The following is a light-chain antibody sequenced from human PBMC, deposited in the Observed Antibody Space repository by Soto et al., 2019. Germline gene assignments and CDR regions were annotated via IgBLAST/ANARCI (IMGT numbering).Light chain of an antibody. Sequence: QSALTQPASVSGSPGQSITISCTGTGSDVGGYNYVSWYQHHPGKAPKLMIYEVSNRPSGVSNRFSGSKSGTTASLTISGLQAEDEADYYCSSYTSSSTPHVVFGGGTKLTVL. J-gene: IGLJ2*01. CDR3: SSYTSSSTPHVV. CDR1: GSDVGGYNY. V-gene: IGLV2-14*01. CDR2: EVS.